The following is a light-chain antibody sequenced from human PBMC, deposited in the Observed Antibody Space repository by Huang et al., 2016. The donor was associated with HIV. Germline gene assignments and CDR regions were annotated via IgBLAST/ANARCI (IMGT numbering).Light chain of an antibody. CDR1: QSVRTY. V-gene: IGKV3-11*01. J-gene: IGKJ3*01. CDR3: QQRDNYFT. CDR2: DTS. Sequence: IVLTQSPATLSLSPGESATLSCRASQSVRTYLAWYQQKPGQAPRLLIHDTSSRATGIPARFSGSGSGTDFTLTISSLEPEDFAVYYCQQRDNYFTFGPGTKVDV.